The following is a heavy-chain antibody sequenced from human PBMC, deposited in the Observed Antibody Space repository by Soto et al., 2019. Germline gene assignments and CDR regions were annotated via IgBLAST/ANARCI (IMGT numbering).Heavy chain of an antibody. CDR2: ISYDGSNK. CDR1: GFTFSSFG. V-gene: IGHV3-30*18. Sequence: GGSLRLSCAASGFTFSSFGMHWVRQAPGKGLEWVTVISYDGSNKYYADSVKGRFTISRDNSKNTLYLQMNSLRAEDTAVYYCAKDSGYCSSTSCYTEYYFDYWGQGTLVTVSS. J-gene: IGHJ4*02. D-gene: IGHD2-2*02. CDR3: AKDSGYCSSTSCYTEYYFDY.